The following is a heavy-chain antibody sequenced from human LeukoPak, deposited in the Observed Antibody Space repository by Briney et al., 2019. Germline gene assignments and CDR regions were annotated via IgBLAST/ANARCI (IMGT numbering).Heavy chain of an antibody. Sequence: SETLSLTCTVSGGSISSSSYYWGWIRQPPGKGLEWIGSIYYSGSTYYNPSLKSRVTISVDTSKNQFSLKLSSVTAADTAAYYCARDLIVVVPAANPQDAFDIWGQGTMVTVSS. CDR1: GGSISSSSYY. CDR2: IYYSGST. D-gene: IGHD2-2*01. V-gene: IGHV4-39*07. CDR3: ARDLIVVVPAANPQDAFDI. J-gene: IGHJ3*02.